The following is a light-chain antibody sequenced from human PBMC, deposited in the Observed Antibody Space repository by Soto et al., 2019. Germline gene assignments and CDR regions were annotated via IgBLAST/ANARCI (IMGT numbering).Light chain of an antibody. CDR1: QGISSW. CDR2: AAS. V-gene: IGKV1D-12*01. Sequence: DIQMTQSPSSVSASVGDRVTITCRASQGISSWLAWYQHKPGKAPQLLIYAASILQGGVPSRFSGSGSGTDFTLTISSLQPEDFATYYCQQTNTFPSTFGQGTRLEIK. CDR3: QQTNTFPST. J-gene: IGKJ5*01.